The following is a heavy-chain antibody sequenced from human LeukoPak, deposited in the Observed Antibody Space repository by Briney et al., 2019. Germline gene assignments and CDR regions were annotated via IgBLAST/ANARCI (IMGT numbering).Heavy chain of an antibody. CDR1: GFTFSTSW. D-gene: IGHD6-13*01. CDR3: AKGWYSSSWYGISRFDY. Sequence: GGSLRLSCVTSGFTFSTSWMNWVRQAPGKGLEWVANIKEDGSVKNYADSVKGRFTISRDNSKNFLYLQMNSLRTEDTALYYCAKGWYSSSWYGISRFDYWGQGTLVTVSS. J-gene: IGHJ4*02. CDR2: IKEDGSVK. V-gene: IGHV3-7*03.